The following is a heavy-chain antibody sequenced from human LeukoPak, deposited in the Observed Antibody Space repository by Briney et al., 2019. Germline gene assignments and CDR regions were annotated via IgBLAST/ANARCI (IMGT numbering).Heavy chain of an antibody. Sequence: SETLSLTCTVSGGPISGYYWTWIRQPPGKGLEWIGYISYSVSTNYNPSLKSRVTISVDTSTNQFSLKLSSVTAADTAVYYCARESSGWYLDYWGQGTLVTVSS. D-gene: IGHD6-19*01. J-gene: IGHJ4*02. CDR3: ARESSGWYLDY. CDR1: GGPISGYY. V-gene: IGHV4-59*01. CDR2: ISYSVST.